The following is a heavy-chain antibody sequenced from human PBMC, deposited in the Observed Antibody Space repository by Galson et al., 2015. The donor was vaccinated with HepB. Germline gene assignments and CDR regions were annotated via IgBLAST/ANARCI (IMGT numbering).Heavy chain of an antibody. D-gene: IGHD1-14*01. CDR1: GYTFTGYY. CDR2: INPNSGGT. J-gene: IGHJ6*04. V-gene: IGHV1-2*02. CDR3: ARVLNRRPTGTEDV. Sequence: SVKVSCKASGYTFTGYYMHWVRQAPGQGLEWMGWINPNSGGTNYAQKFQGRVTMTRDTSISTAYMELSRLRSDDTAVYYCARVLNRRPTGTEDVWGKGTTVTVSS.